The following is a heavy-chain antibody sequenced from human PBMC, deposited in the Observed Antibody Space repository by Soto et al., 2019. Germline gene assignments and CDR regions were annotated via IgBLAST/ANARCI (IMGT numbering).Heavy chain of an antibody. J-gene: IGHJ6*02. CDR3: ARDLGYSSSCLSYYYYGMDV. CDR2: IKQDGSEK. D-gene: IGHD6-6*01. V-gene: IGHV3-7*03. Sequence: GGSLRLSCAASGFTFSSYWMSWVRQAPGKGLEWVANIKQDGSEKYYVDSVKGRFTISRDNAKNSLYLQMNSLRAEDTAVYYCARDLGYSSSCLSYYYYGMDVWGQGTTVTVSS. CDR1: GFTFSSYW.